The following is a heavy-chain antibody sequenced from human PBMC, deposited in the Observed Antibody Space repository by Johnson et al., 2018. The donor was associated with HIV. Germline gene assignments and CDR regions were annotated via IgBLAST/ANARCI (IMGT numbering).Heavy chain of an antibody. D-gene: IGHD4-17*01. CDR1: GFTFSSYA. V-gene: IGHV3-30*04. CDR3: AKPPSMGVLTGGDSDAFDI. Sequence: QVQLVESGGGVVQPGRSLRLSCAASGFTFSSYAMHWVRQAPGKGLEWVAVISYDGSNKYYADSVKGRFTISRDNSKNTLYLQMNSLGPEDTAVYYCAKPPSMGVLTGGDSDAFDIWGQGTMVTVSS. J-gene: IGHJ3*02. CDR2: ISYDGSNK.